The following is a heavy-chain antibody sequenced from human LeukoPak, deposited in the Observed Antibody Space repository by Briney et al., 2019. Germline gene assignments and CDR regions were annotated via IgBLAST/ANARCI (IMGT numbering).Heavy chain of an antibody. Sequence: PSQTLSLTCAVSGGSISSGGYSWSWIRQPPGKGLEWIGYIYHSGSTYYDPSLKSRVTISVGRSKNQFSLKLSSVTAADTAVYYCARERLAGSGSYYPDAFDIWGQGTMVTVSS. CDR2: IYHSGST. V-gene: IGHV4-30-2*01. J-gene: IGHJ3*02. CDR1: GGSISSGGYS. D-gene: IGHD1-26*01. CDR3: ARERLAGSGSYYPDAFDI.